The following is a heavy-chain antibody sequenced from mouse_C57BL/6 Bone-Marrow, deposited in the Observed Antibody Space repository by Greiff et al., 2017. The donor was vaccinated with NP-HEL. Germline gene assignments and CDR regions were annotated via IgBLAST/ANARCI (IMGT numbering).Heavy chain of an antibody. CDR1: GYTFTDYY. D-gene: IGHD1-1*01. CDR3: ARSPYYYGSSPDY. J-gene: IGHJ2*01. V-gene: IGHV1-26*01. Sequence: EVQLQQSGPELVKPGASVKISCKASGYTFTDYYMNWVKQSHGKSLEWIGDINPNNGGTSYNQKFKGKATLTVDKSSSTAYMELRSLTSEDSAVYYCARSPYYYGSSPDYWGKGTTLTVSS. CDR2: INPNNGGT.